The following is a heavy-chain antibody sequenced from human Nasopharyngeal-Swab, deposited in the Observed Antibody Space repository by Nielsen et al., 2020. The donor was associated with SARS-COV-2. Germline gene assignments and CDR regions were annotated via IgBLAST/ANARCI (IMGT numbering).Heavy chain of an antibody. CDR3: ARDKGGVLGYCSGGDCYSGYLDY. CDR1: GGSISNGYYY. Sequence: SETLSLTCTVSGGSISNGYYYWSWIRQHPGKGLEWIGCIQKIGSTHYNPSLKSRVTISVDTSRNQFTLKLSSVTAADAAVYYWARDKGGVLGYCSGGDCYSGYLDYWGQGTLVTVSS. CDR2: IQKIGST. J-gene: IGHJ4*02. D-gene: IGHD2-15*01. V-gene: IGHV4-31*03.